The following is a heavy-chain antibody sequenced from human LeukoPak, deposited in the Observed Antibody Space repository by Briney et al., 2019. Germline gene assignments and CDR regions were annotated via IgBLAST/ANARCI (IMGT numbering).Heavy chain of an antibody. CDR3: ARVRYDILTGYRYFDY. J-gene: IGHJ4*02. CDR1: GFTFSSYD. CDR2: IGTAGDT. D-gene: IGHD3-9*01. V-gene: IGHV3-13*01. Sequence: GSLRLSCAPSGFTFSSYDMHWVRQATGKGLEWVSAIGTAGDTYYPGSVKGRFTISRENAKNSLYLQMNSLRAGDTAVYYCARVRYDILTGYRYFDYWGQGTLVTVSS.